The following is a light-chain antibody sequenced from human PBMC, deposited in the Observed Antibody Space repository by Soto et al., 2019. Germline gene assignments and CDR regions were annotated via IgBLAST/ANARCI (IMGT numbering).Light chain of an antibody. V-gene: IGLV4-69*01. Sequence: QLVLTQSPSASASLGASVKLTCTLSSGHSSYAIAWHQQQPEKGHRYLMKLDSDGSHTKGDAIPDRFSGSSSGAERYLTISSLQSEDEADYYCQTWGTGIHVVFGGGTKVTVL. J-gene: IGLJ2*01. CDR3: QTWGTGIHVV. CDR2: LDSDGSH. CDR1: SGHSSYA.